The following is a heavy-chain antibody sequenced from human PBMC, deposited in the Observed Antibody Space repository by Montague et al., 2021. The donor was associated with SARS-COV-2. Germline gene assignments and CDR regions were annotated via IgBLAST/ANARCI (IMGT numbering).Heavy chain of an antibody. CDR2: IYYSGTA. CDR3: ARASFYYGSGSHYNNLFDP. V-gene: IGHV4-39*07. D-gene: IGHD3-10*01. J-gene: IGHJ5*02. Sequence: SETLSLTCTMSGGSITYSSYYWGWIRLPPGKGLEWIGSIYYSGTAYYXASLKSRVTMSLDMSKNQLSLRLKSTSAADTAVYFCARASFYYGSGSHYNNLFDPWGQGTVVTVSS. CDR1: GGSITYSSYY.